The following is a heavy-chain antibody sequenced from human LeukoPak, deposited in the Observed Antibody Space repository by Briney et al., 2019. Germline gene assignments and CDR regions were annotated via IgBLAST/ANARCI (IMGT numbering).Heavy chain of an antibody. CDR2: IHYSGST. D-gene: IGHD2-8*01. CDR1: GGSVNYYY. CDR3: ARQAPGNDAHRFDP. J-gene: IGHJ5*02. Sequence: SSETLSLTCTVSGGSVNYYYWSWIRQPPGKDLEWIVYIHYSGSTNYNPSLKSRVTISIDTSNNEFYLKLSSVTAADTAMYYCARQAPGNDAHRFDPWGQGTLVTVSS. V-gene: IGHV4-59*08.